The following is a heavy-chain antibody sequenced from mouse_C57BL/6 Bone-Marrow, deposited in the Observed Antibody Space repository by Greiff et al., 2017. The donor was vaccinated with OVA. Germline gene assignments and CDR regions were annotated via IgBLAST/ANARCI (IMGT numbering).Heavy chain of an antibody. CDR2: IYPGSGST. D-gene: IGHD1-1*01. CDR3: ARGRGDYYGSSYYAMDY. Sequence: QVQLQQPGAELVKPGASVKMSCKASGYTFTSYWITWVKQRPGQGLEWIGDIYPGSGSTNYNEKFKSKATLTVDTSSSTAYMQLSSLTSEDSAVDYCARGRGDYYGSSYYAMDYWGQGTSVTVSS. J-gene: IGHJ4*01. CDR1: GYTFTSYW. V-gene: IGHV1-55*01.